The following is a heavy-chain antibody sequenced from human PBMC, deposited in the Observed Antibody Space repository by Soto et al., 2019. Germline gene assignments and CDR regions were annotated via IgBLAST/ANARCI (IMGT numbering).Heavy chain of an antibody. CDR2: IYHSGST. Sequence: SETLSLTCAVSGGSISSGGYSWSWIRQPPGKGLEWIGYIYHSGSTYYNPSLKSRVTISVDRPKNQFSLKLSSVTAADTAVYYCARVDSSGYYPDYWGQGTLVTVSS. J-gene: IGHJ4*02. CDR1: GGSISSGGYS. CDR3: ARVDSSGYYPDY. V-gene: IGHV4-30-2*01. D-gene: IGHD3-22*01.